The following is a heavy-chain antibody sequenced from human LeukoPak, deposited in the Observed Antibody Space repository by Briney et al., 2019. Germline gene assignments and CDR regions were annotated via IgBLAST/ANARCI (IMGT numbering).Heavy chain of an antibody. Sequence: SGTLSLTCGVSGDSISSGNYWNWVRQPPGRGLEWIGDIYQSGITNYNPSLKSRVTMSVDKSKNEFSLKLDSVTAADTAVYYCARDPRPRGGWFYFDYWGQGILVTVSS. CDR2: IYQSGIT. CDR1: GDSISSGNY. J-gene: IGHJ4*02. D-gene: IGHD6-19*01. CDR3: ARDPRPRGGWFYFDY. V-gene: IGHV4-4*02.